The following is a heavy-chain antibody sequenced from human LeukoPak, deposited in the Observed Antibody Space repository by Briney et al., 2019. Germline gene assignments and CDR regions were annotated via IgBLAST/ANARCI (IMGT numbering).Heavy chain of an antibody. V-gene: IGHV4-34*01. CDR1: GGSFSGYY. J-gene: IGHJ4*02. D-gene: IGHD3-10*01. CDR3: ASGRVYYYGSGRRDFDY. CDR2: INHSGST. Sequence: SETLSLTCAVSGGSFSGYYWSWIRQPPGKGLEWIGEINHSGSTNYNPSLKSRVTISVDTSKNQFSLKLSSVTAADTAVYYCASGRVYYYGSGRRDFDYWGQGTLVTVSS.